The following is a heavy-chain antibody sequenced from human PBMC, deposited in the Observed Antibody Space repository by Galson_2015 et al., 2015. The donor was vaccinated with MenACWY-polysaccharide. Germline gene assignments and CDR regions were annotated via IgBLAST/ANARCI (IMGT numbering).Heavy chain of an antibody. CDR3: AKGWGYDHGDSIDY. J-gene: IGHJ4*02. D-gene: IGHD4-17*01. V-gene: IGHV3-43*02. CDR2: ISGDGGST. Sequence: SLRLSCAASGFTFDDYAMHWDRQAPGKGLEWVSLISGDGGSTYYADSVKGRFTISRDNSKNSLYLQMYSLRIEDTALYYCAKGWGYDHGDSIDYWGQGTLVTVSS. CDR1: GFTFDDYA.